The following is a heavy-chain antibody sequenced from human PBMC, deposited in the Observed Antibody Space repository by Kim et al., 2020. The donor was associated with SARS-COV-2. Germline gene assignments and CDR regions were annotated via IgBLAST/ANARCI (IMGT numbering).Heavy chain of an antibody. V-gene: IGHV3-74*01. D-gene: IGHD3-10*01. CDR3: ASIGGSGSTRPFDY. CDR2: INSDGSST. Sequence: GGSLRLSCAASGFTFSSYWMHWVRQAPGKGLVWVSRINSDGSSTSYADSVKGRFTISRDNAKNTLYLQMNSLRAEDTAVYYCASIGGSGSTRPFDYWGQGTLVTVSS. J-gene: IGHJ4*02. CDR1: GFTFSSYW.